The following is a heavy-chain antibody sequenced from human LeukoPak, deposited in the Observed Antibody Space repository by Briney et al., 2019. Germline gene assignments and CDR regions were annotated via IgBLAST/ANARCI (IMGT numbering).Heavy chain of an antibody. Sequence: PSETLSLTCAVSGYSISGGYYWGWIRLPPGKGLEWIGTIYHSGSTYYNPSLKSRVTIAVDTSKNQFSLKLSAVTAADTAVYYCARGQWLVPIDYWGQGTLVTVSS. CDR2: IYHSGST. D-gene: IGHD6-19*01. V-gene: IGHV4-38-2*01. CDR3: ARGQWLVPIDY. CDR1: GYSISGGYY. J-gene: IGHJ4*02.